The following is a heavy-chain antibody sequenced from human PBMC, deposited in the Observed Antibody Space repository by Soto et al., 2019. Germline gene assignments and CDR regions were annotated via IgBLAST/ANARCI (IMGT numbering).Heavy chain of an antibody. CDR2: IYYSGNT. CDR3: ARRIRGASGIFDY. CDR1: GGSINNYY. V-gene: IGHV4-59*01. J-gene: IGHJ4*02. D-gene: IGHD3-16*01. Sequence: SETLSLTCTVSGGSINNYYWSWIRQPPGKGLEWIGFIYYSGNTYYNPSLKSRVAISVDTSKNQFSLKLSSVITADTAVSYCARRIRGASGIFDYWGRGTLVTVSS.